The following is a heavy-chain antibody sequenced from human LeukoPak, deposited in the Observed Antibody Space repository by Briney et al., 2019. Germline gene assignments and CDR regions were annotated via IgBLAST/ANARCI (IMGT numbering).Heavy chain of an antibody. J-gene: IGHJ2*01. CDR1: GGSMSSYY. V-gene: IGHV4-4*07. CDR3: ARDPNRVDSYWYFDL. CDR2: IYPSGST. D-gene: IGHD4-11*01. Sequence: SETLSFTCTVSGGSMSSYYWNWIRQSAGKGLEWIGRIYPSGSTDYNPSLKSRVTMSVEPPNNQYYLKLTPVTAADTAVYYCARDPNRVDSYWYFDLWGRGTLVTVSS.